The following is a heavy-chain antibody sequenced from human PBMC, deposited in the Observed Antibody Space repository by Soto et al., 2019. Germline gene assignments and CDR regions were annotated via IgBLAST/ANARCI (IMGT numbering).Heavy chain of an antibody. Sequence: SETLSLTCAVSSGSISSSNWWSWVRQPPGKGLEWIGEIYHSGSTNYNPSLKSRVTISVDKSKNQFSLKLSSVTAADTAVYYWARVRWAAAGMEPYYFDYWGQGTMVTVSS. D-gene: IGHD6-13*01. J-gene: IGHJ4*03. CDR2: IYHSGST. CDR3: ARVRWAAAGMEPYYFDY. CDR1: SGSISSSNW. V-gene: IGHV4-4*02.